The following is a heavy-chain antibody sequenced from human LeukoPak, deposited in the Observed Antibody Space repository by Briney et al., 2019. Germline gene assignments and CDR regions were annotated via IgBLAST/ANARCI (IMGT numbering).Heavy chain of an antibody. J-gene: IGHJ6*03. V-gene: IGHV4-4*07. D-gene: IGHD3-10*01. CDR2: IYTSGST. Sequence: SETLSLTCTVSGGSISSYYWSWIRQPAGKGLEWIGRIYTSGSTNYNPSLKSRVTMSVDTSKNQFSLKLSSVTAADTAVYYCARGIGGSGSYYNGLHYYYYMDVWGKGTTVTISS. CDR1: GGSISSYY. CDR3: ARGIGGSGSYYNGLHYYYYMDV.